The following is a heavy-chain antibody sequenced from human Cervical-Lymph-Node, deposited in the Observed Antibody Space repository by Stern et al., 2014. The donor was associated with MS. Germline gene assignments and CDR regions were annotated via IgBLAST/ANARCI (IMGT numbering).Heavy chain of an antibody. CDR2: INRAGTTI. Sequence: EVQLEESGGGLVQPGGSLRLSCGASGFTFRNYWMHWVRQGPGKGLVWVARINRAGTTITHADSVKGRCTITRDNAKNTLYLQMNSLRVEDTAVYYCTKDTYGPEDYWGQGTSVTVSS. CDR3: TKDTYGPEDY. D-gene: IGHD3-10*01. CDR1: GFTFRNYW. V-gene: IGHV3-74*02. J-gene: IGHJ4*02.